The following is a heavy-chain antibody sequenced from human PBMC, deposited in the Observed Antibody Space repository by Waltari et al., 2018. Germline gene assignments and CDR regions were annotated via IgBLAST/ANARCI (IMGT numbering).Heavy chain of an antibody. V-gene: IGHV3-7*01. J-gene: IGHJ4*02. D-gene: IGHD6-19*01. CDR1: GLTFSRFW. CDR3: VAGSGWLPDY. Sequence: EVRLVESGGGLVQPGGSLGLSCVASGLTFSRFWMNWVRQAPGGGLEWGANIKGDGTEEYYVGSVRGRFTISRDNARNSLSLQMDSLRDDDTGVYYCVAGSGWLPDYWGQGTLVTVSS. CDR2: IKGDGTEE.